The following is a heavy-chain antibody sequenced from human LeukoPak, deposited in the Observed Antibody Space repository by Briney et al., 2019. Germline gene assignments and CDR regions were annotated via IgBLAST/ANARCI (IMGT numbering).Heavy chain of an antibody. CDR2: IYTTGST. V-gene: IGHV4-4*07. CDR3: ARDYSGYDGWFDP. Sequence: PSETLSLTCSVSGGSIIRYYWSWIRQPAGKGLEWIGRIYTTGSTNYNPSLKSRVTISIDTSKNQLSLKLTSVTAADTAVYYCARDYSGYDGWFDPWGQGTLVTVSS. J-gene: IGHJ5*02. D-gene: IGHD5-12*01. CDR1: GGSIIRYY.